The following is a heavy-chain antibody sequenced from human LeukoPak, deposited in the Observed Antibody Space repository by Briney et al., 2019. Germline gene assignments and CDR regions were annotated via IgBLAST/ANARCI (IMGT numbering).Heavy chain of an antibody. V-gene: IGHV4-59*12. D-gene: IGHD2-21*01. CDR2: IYYSGST. J-gene: IGHJ1*01. CDR3: ARLLSCGSDCYYFRH. Sequence: SETLSLTCAVSGGSISSYYWSWIRQPPGKGLEWIGYIYYSGSTNYNPSLKSRVTMSVDTSKNQFSLKLSSVTAADTAVYFCARLLSCGSDCYYFRHWGQGTLVSVSS. CDR1: GGSISSYY.